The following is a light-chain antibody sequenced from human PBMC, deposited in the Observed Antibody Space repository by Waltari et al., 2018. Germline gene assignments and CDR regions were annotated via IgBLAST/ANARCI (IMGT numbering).Light chain of an antibody. J-gene: IGLJ1*01. CDR2: DVI. V-gene: IGLV2-14*03. CDR1: SGDVGGYNY. CDR3: CSYTSSNTYV. Sequence: QSALTQPASVSGSPGQSITLSCTGTSGDVGGYNYVSWYQQHPGKAPTLMIYDVINRPSGVSIRFSGSKSGNTASLTISGLQAEDEAEYYCCSYTSSNTYVFGTGTKVTVL.